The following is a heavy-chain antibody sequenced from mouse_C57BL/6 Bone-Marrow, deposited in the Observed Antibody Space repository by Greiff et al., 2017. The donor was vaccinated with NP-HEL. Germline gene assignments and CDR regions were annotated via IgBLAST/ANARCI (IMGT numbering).Heavy chain of an antibody. CDR2: INPYNGGT. V-gene: IGHV1-19*01. J-gene: IGHJ2*01. Sequence: EVKLMESGPVLVKPGASVKMSCKASGYTFTDYYMNWVKQSHGKSLEWIGVINPYNGGTSYNQKFKGKATLTVDKSSSTAYMELNSLTSEDSAVYYCARRGYCSSYDYFDYWGQGTTLTVSS. D-gene: IGHD1-1*01. CDR3: ARRGYCSSYDYFDY. CDR1: GYTFTDYY.